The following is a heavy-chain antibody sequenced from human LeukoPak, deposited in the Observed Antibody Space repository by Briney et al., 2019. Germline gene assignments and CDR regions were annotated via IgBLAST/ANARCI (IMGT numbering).Heavy chain of an antibody. D-gene: IGHD6-19*01. J-gene: IGHJ6*03. Sequence: GASVKVSCKASGYTFTGYYMHWVRQAPGQGLEWMGWINPNSGGTNYAQKFQGRVTMTRDTSISTAYMELSRLRSDDTAVYYCARGGIAVAGTYYYYYYYMDVWGKGTTVTISS. CDR2: INPNSGGT. CDR3: ARGGIAVAGTYYYYYYYMDV. V-gene: IGHV1-2*02. CDR1: GYTFTGYY.